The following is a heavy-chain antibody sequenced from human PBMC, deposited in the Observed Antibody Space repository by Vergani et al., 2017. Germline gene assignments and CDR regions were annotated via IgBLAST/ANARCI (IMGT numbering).Heavy chain of an antibody. CDR1: GDSIISRSYY. CDR3: ASGEYYSYSTSHFRGRYFDV. D-gene: IGHD3-16*01. V-gene: IGHV4-39*01. J-gene: IGHJ2*01. Sequence: QMQLQESGPGLVKASETLSLTCTVSGDSIISRSYYWGWIRQPPGKGLEWIGSIYNSGNGDSSSSLKSRVTISADTSKNQFSLRLTSVTAADTAVYYCASGEYYSYSTSHFRGRYFDVWGRGTLVTVPS. CDR2: IYNSGNG.